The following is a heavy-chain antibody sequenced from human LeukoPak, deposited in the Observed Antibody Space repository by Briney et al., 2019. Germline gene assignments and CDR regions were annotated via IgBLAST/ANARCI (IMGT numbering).Heavy chain of an antibody. J-gene: IGHJ3*02. CDR3: ARSSSGYYWDAFDI. CDR1: GYTFTSYG. CDR2: ISAYNGNT. Sequence: ASAKVSCKASGYTFTSYGISWVRQAPGQGLEWMGWISAYNGNTNYAQKLQGRVTMTTDTSTSTAYMELRSLRSDDTAVYYCARSSSGYYWDAFDIWGQGTMVTVSS. D-gene: IGHD3-22*01. V-gene: IGHV1-18*01.